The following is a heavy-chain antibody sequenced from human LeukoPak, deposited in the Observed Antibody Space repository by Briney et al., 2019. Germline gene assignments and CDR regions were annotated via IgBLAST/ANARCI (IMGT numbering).Heavy chain of an antibody. CDR1: GYTFTSYG. V-gene: IGHV1-18*01. CDR2: ISAYNGNT. Sequence: ASVKVSCKGSGYTFTSYGISWVRQAPGQRLEWMGWISAYNGNTNYAQKLQGRVTMTTDTSTSTAYMELRSLRSDDTAVYYCAREYYGSGSYYSLGYWGQGTLVTVSS. CDR3: AREYYGSGSYYSLGY. J-gene: IGHJ4*02. D-gene: IGHD3-10*01.